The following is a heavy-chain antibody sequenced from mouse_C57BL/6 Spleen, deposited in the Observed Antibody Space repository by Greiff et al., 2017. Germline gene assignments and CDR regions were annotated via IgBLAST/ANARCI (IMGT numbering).Heavy chain of an antibody. J-gene: IGHJ1*03. CDR3: ARSGGLGRYFDV. CDR1: GYAFTNYL. CDR2: INPGSGGT. D-gene: IGHD4-1*01. V-gene: IGHV1-54*01. Sequence: VQLQQSGAELVRPGTSVKVSCKASGYAFTNYLIEWVKQRPGQGLEWIGVINPGSGGTNYNEKFKGKATLTADKSSSTAYMQLSSLTSEDSAVYFCARSGGLGRYFDVWGTGTTVTVSS.